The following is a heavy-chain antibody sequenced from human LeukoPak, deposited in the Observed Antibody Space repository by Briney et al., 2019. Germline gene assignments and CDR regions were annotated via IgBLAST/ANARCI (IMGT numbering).Heavy chain of an antibody. CDR1: GYTFTSYG. Sequence: ASVKVSCKASGYTFTSYGISWVRQAPGQGLEWMGWISAYNGNANYAQKLQGRVTMTTDTSTSTAYMELRSLRSDDTAVYYCARIFSKSTIDFWSGYEFDYWGQGTLVTVSS. D-gene: IGHD3-3*01. V-gene: IGHV1-18*01. CDR3: ARIFSKSTIDFWSGYEFDY. CDR2: ISAYNGNA. J-gene: IGHJ4*02.